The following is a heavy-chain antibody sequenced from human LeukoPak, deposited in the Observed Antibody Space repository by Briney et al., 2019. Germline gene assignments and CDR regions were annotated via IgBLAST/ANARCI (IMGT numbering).Heavy chain of an antibody. V-gene: IGHV4-39*01. CDR3: ARRGDYGGSPPGAFDI. D-gene: IGHD4-23*01. J-gene: IGHJ3*02. CDR2: IYYSGST. CDR1: GGSISSSSYY. Sequence: PSETLSLTCTVSGGSISSSSYYWGWIRLPPGKGLEWIGSIYYSGSTYYNPSLKSRVTISVDTSKNQFSLKLSSVTAADTAVYYCARRGDYGGSPPGAFDIWGQGTMVTVSS.